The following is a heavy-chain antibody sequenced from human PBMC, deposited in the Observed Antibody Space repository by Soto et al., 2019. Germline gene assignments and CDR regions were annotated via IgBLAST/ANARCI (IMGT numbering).Heavy chain of an antibody. CDR1: GFTFSSYS. CDR3: ARHPDRIAEIGWFDP. CDR2: ISSSSSTR. V-gene: IGHV3-48*01. D-gene: IGHD6-13*01. J-gene: IGHJ5*02. Sequence: EVQLVESGGGLVQPGGSLRLSCAASGFTFSSYSMNWVRQAPGKGLEWVSYISSSSSTRYYADSVKGRFTISRDNAKNSLYLQMNSLRAEDTAVYYCARHPDRIAEIGWFDPWGQGTLVTVSS.